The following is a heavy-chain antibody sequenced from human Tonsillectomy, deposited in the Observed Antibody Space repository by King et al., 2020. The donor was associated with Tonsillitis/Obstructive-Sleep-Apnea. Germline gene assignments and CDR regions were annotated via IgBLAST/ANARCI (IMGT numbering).Heavy chain of an antibody. V-gene: IGHV4-34*01. CDR1: GGSFSGYY. CDR2: INRGGST. D-gene: IGHD6-6*01. CDR3: ARVGGLSSSSASDAFDV. Sequence: QVQLQQWGAGLLKPSETLSLTCAVYGGSFSGYYWTWIRQPPGKGLEWFGEINRGGSTNPNPSLKSRVTISVDTSKNQFSPKMRAVTAADTAVYYCARVGGLSSSSASDAFDVWGLGTMVTVSS. J-gene: IGHJ3*01.